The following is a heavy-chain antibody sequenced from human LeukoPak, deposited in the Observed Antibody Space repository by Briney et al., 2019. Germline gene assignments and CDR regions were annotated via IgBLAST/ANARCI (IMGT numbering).Heavy chain of an antibody. CDR3: ARDNRVGCTSDTCYPIDF. J-gene: IGHJ4*02. CDR1: GFNFRSHA. D-gene: IGHD2-15*01. CDR2: ISYEGSNK. Sequence: GRSLRLSCAASGFNFRSHAMHWVRQAPGKGLEWVAVISYEGSNKFYADSVKGRFTVSRDNSENTLHLQMNSLRAEDTAVYYCARDNRVGCTSDTCYPIDFWGQGSLVTVSS. V-gene: IGHV3-30*01.